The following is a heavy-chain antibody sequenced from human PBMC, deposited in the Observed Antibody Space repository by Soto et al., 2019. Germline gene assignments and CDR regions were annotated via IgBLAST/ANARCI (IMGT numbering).Heavy chain of an antibody. Sequence: ASVKVSCKASGGTFSSYAISWVRQAPGQGLEWMGGIIPIFGTANYAQKFQGRVTITADESTGTAYMELSSLRSEDTAVDYCAVSPYYYDSSGYYSHYYYGMDVWGQGTTVTVSS. V-gene: IGHV1-69*13. CDR3: AVSPYYYDSSGYYSHYYYGMDV. D-gene: IGHD3-22*01. J-gene: IGHJ6*02. CDR2: IIPIFGTA. CDR1: GGTFSSYA.